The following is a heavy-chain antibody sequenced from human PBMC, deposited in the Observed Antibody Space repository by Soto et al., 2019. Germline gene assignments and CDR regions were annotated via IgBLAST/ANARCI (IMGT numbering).Heavy chain of an antibody. CDR2: ISPYNGNT. J-gene: IGHJ4*02. V-gene: IGHV1-18*01. Sequence: QVQLVQSEGEVRKPGASVKVSCRASGYTFSNYGLIWVRQAPGQGLELMGYISPYNGNTKYAQKLQGRLTLTTDTSTSTAYMELRSLRSDDTAVYYCVRDRCSGSGTGRGFDSWGLGALVTVSS. CDR1: GYTFSNYG. CDR3: VRDRCSGSGTGRGFDS. D-gene: IGHD2-15*01.